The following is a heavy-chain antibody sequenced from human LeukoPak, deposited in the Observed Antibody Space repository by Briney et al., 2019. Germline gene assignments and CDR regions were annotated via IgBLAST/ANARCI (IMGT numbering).Heavy chain of an antibody. V-gene: IGHV4-59*03. J-gene: IGHJ3*02. Sequence: PSETLSLTCTVSGDSNSSSYWTGIRQTPGKGLEWIGFAFYTGSTHYNPSLKSRVTTSVDTSKNQFSLRLNSVTAADSAVYYFATIGAKYSSSDAFDIWGHGTMVTVSS. CDR2: AFYTGST. CDR1: GDSNSSSY. CDR3: ATIGAKYSSSDAFDI. D-gene: IGHD4/OR15-4a*01.